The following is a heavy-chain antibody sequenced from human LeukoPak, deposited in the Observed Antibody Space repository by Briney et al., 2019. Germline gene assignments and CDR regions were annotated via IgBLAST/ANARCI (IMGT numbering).Heavy chain of an antibody. D-gene: IGHD3-10*01. CDR2: IKQDGSEK. CDR1: GFTFSSYS. Sequence: GGSLRLSCAASGFTFSSYSINWDRQAPGKGLEWVANIKQDGSEKYYVDSVKGRFTISRDNAKNSVYLQMNSLRAEDTAVYYCARLSEMLRGPEVIYYFEHWGQGTLVTVSS. J-gene: IGHJ4*02. V-gene: IGHV3-7*01. CDR3: ARLSEMLRGPEVIYYFEH.